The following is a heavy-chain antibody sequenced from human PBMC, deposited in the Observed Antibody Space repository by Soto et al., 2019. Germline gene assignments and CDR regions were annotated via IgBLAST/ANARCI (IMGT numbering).Heavy chain of an antibody. CDR3: AGLSRPNYFVTSGFYKANWFDP. V-gene: IGHV1-69*01. CDR1: GGTFNSYD. D-gene: IGHD3-3*01. CDR2: IIPIVETP. Sequence: QVQLVQSGAEVKQPGSSMKVSCKASGGTFNSYDINWVRQAPGQGLEWMGGIIPIVETPKYAQKFQGRVTISADESTNTVYTEFSSLRSEDSAMSYCAGLSRPNYFVTSGFYKANWFDPWGQGTLVTVSS. J-gene: IGHJ5*02.